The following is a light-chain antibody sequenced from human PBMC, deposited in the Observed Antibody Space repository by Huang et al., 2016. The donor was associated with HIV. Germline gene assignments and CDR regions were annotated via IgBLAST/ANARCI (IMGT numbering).Light chain of an antibody. CDR1: QSVNSGY. V-gene: IGKV3-20*01. CDR2: GAS. CDR3: QQYGSSPGT. Sequence: IVLTQSPGTLSLSPGERATLSCRASQSVNSGYLAWYQQKPGQAPRLLIYGASSRATGIPGRFSGSGSGTDFTLTISRLQPEDFAVYFCQQYGSSPGTFGQGTKVEMK. J-gene: IGKJ1*01.